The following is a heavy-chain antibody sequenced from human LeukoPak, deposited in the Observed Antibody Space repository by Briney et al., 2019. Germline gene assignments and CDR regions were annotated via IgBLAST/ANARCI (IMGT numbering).Heavy chain of an antibody. D-gene: IGHD6-13*01. CDR1: GYTFTSYD. Sequence: ASVKVSCKASGYTFTSYDINWVRQATGQGLEWMGWMNLNSGNTGYAQKFQSRDTITRNTSISTAYMELSSLRSEDTAVYYCARGSPSPAAAATNWFDPWGQGTLVTVSS. CDR3: ARGSPSPAAAATNWFDP. J-gene: IGHJ5*02. V-gene: IGHV1-8*03. CDR2: MNLNSGNT.